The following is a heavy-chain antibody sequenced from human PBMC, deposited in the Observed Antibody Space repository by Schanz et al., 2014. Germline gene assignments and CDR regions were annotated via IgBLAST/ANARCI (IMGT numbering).Heavy chain of an antibody. V-gene: IGHV3-66*01. CDR1: GFTVSSDH. D-gene: IGHD3-10*01. CDR2: IYASGAT. Sequence: DVQLLESGGGFVQPGGSLGLSCVVSGFTVSSDHMSWVRQAPGQGLEWVSPIYASGATYYADSVKRRFTISRDISKNTLHLQVTRLRAEETAIYYCARDGNYYGSRNYYKAPYWFDYWGQGTLVTVSS. J-gene: IGHJ4*02. CDR3: ARDGNYYGSRNYYKAPYWFDY.